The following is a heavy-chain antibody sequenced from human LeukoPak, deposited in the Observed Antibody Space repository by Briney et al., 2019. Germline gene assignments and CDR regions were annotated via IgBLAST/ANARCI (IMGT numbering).Heavy chain of an antibody. CDR3: AKDSGATTGSII. V-gene: IGHV3-9*01. CDR2: ISWNSGSI. Sequence: GGSLRLSCAASGFTFDDYAMHWVRQAPGKGLEWVSGISWNSGSIGYADSVKGRFTISRDNAKDSLYLQMNSLRAEDTALYYCAKDSGATTGSIIWGQGTLVTVSS. J-gene: IGHJ4*02. CDR1: GFTFDDYA. D-gene: IGHD1-26*01.